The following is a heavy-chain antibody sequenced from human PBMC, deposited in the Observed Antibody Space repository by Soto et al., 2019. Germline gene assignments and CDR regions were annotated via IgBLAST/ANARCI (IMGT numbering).Heavy chain of an antibody. CDR2: ISSSSSTI. CDR3: ASGKDCAEGGY. J-gene: IGHJ4*02. V-gene: IGHV3-48*02. Sequence: EVQLVESGGGLVQPGGSLRLSCAASGFTFSSYSMNWVRQAPGKGLEWVSYISSSSSTIYYADSVKGRFTISRDNAKNSLYLQINSLRDEDTAVYYWASGKDCAEGGYWGQGTLVTVSS. D-gene: IGHD2-21*02. CDR1: GFTFSSYS.